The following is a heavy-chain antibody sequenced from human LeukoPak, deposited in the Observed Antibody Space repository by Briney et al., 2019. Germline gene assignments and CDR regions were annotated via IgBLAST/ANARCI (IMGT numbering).Heavy chain of an antibody. CDR3: ARGQYDWQLVLRYWFDP. Sequence: PSETLSLTCTVSGGSISSHNYYWGWIRQPPGKGLEWIGNIYYTGSTYYNPSLKSRVTILVDTSRNQFSLKLSSVTAADTAMYYCARGQYDWQLVLRYWFDPWGQGTLVTVSS. CDR2: IYYTGST. J-gene: IGHJ5*02. CDR1: GGSISSHNYY. V-gene: IGHV4-39*07. D-gene: IGHD6-6*01.